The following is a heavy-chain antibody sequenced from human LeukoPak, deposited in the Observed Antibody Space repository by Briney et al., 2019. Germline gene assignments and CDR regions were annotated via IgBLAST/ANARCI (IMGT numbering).Heavy chain of an antibody. CDR1: GGSFSGYY. CDR2: INHSGST. J-gene: IGHJ4*02. Sequence: SETLSLTCAVYGGSFSGYYWSWIRQPPGKGLEWIGEINHSGSTNYNPSLKSRVTISVDTSKNQFSLKLSSVTAADTAVYYCARGLATVTTEGYFDYWGQGTLVTVSS. V-gene: IGHV4-34*01. D-gene: IGHD4-17*01. CDR3: ARGLATVTTEGYFDY.